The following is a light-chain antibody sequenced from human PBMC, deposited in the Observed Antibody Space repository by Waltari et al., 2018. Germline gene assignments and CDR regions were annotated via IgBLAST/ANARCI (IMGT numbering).Light chain of an antibody. Sequence: QSALTQPASVSGSPGQSITISCTGTSSDVGTYDYVSWYQQHPGKAPKLMIYDVTKRPSGIANPFSGSCSGNTASLTISGLQAEDEADYYCSSYTTIRTVYVFGTGTKVTVL. V-gene: IGLV2-14*03. CDR2: DVT. CDR3: SSYTTIRTVYV. J-gene: IGLJ1*01. CDR1: SSDVGTYDY.